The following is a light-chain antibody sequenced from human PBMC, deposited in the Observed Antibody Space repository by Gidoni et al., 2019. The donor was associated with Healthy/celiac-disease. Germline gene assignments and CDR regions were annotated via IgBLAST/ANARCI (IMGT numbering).Light chain of an antibody. CDR2: GAS. V-gene: IGKV3-20*01. CDR3: QQYGSLPLT. CDR1: QSVSSSY. Sequence: EIVVTQSPGTLSWSPGERATLSCRASQSVSSSYLAWYQQKPGQAPRLLIYGASSWATGIPDRFSGSGSGTDFTLTISSLEPEDFAAYYCQQYGSLPLTFGGGTKVEIK. J-gene: IGKJ4*01.